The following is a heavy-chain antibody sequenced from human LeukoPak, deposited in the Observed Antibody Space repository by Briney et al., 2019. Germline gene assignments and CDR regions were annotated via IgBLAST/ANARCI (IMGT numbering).Heavy chain of an antibody. CDR3: AKALIEVEENYYYYGMDV. J-gene: IGHJ6*02. V-gene: IGHV3-30-3*01. CDR2: ISYDGSNK. Sequence: PGGSLRLSCAASGFTFSSYAMHWVRQAPGKGLEWVAVISYDGSNKYYADSVKGRFTISRDNSKNTLYLQMNSLRAEDTAVYYCAKALIEVEENYYYYGMDVWGQGTTVTVSS. D-gene: IGHD2-15*01. CDR1: GFTFSSYA.